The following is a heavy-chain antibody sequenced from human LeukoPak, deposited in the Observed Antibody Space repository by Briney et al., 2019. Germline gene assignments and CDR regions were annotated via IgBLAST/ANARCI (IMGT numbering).Heavy chain of an antibody. J-gene: IGHJ3*02. CDR3: ALNGREVPSGAFDI. Sequence: GGSLRLSCAASGFTFSSYGMHWVRQAPGKGLEWVAVIWYDGSNKYYADSVKGRFTISRDNSKSTLYLQMNSLRAEDTAVYYCALNGREVPSGAFDIWGQGTMVTVSS. D-gene: IGHD3-16*02. CDR1: GFTFSSYG. V-gene: IGHV3-33*01. CDR2: IWYDGSNK.